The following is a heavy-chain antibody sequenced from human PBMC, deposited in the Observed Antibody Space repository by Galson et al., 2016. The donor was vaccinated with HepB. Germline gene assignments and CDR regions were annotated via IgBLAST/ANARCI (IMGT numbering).Heavy chain of an antibody. J-gene: IGHJ5*02. CDR2: ISGGGST. CDR3: AGGLGYITDL. D-gene: IGHD3-16*01. CDR1: GFTFSSYA. Sequence: SLRLSCAASGFTFSSYAMSWVRQAPGKGLEWVSAISGGGSTYYADSVKGRFTISSDNAKNSVYLQMDRVRAEDTAVYYCAGGLGYITDLWGQGALVTVSS. V-gene: IGHV3-23*01.